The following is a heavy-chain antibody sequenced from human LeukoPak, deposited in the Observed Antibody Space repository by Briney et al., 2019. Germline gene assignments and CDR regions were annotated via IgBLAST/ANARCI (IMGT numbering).Heavy chain of an antibody. J-gene: IGHJ4*02. D-gene: IGHD6-19*01. CDR2: ISSNGGST. V-gene: IGHV3-64*02. CDR1: GFTFSSYA. CDR3: ARGPKGPYSSGWYSDY. Sequence: PGGSLRLSCAASGFTFSSYAMHWVRQAPGKGLEYVSAISSNGGSTYYADSVKGRFTIPRDNSKNTLYLQMGSLRAEDMAVYYCARGPKGPYSSGWYSDYWGQGTLVTVSS.